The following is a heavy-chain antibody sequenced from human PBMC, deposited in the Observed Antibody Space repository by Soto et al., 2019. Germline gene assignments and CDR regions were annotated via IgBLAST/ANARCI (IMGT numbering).Heavy chain of an antibody. J-gene: IGHJ4*02. D-gene: IGHD3-22*01. CDR1: GGSFSGYY. CDR3: ARGGGDYDSSGYRHSDFDY. V-gene: IGHV4-34*01. Sequence: SSETLSLTCAVYGGSFSGYYWSWIRQPLGKGLEWTGEINHSGSTNYNPSLKSRVTISVDTSKNQFSLKLSSVTAADTAVYYCARGGGDYDSSGYRHSDFDYWGQGTLVTVSS. CDR2: INHSGST.